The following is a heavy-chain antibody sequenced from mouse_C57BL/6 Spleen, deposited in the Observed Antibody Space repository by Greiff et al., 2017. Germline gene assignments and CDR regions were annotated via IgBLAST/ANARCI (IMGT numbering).Heavy chain of an antibody. CDR3: ARALLRAWFAY. CDR2: INPNNGGT. CDR1: GYTFTDYN. Sequence: EVQLQQSGPELVKPGASVKIPCKASGYTFTDYNMDWVKQSHGKSLEWIGVINPNNGGTIYNQKFKGKATLTVDKSSSTAYMELRSLTSEDTAVYYCARALLRAWFAYWGQGTLVTVSA. J-gene: IGHJ3*01. V-gene: IGHV1-18*01. D-gene: IGHD1-1*01.